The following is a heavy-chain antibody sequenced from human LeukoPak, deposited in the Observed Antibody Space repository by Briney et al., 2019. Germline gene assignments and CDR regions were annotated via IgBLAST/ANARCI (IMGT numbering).Heavy chain of an antibody. CDR1: GGSISSSSYY. Sequence: PSETLSLTCTVSGGSISSSSYYWGWIRQPPGKGLEWIGSIYYSGSTYYNPSLKSRVTISVDTSKNQFSLKLSSVTAADMAAYYCARPYRDFYYFDSWGQGTLVTVSS. CDR2: IYYSGST. CDR3: ARPYRDFYYFDS. D-gene: IGHD4-11*01. J-gene: IGHJ4*02. V-gene: IGHV4-39*01.